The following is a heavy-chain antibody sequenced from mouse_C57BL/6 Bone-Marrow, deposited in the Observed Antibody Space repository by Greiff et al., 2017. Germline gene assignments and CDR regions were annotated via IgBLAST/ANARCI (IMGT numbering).Heavy chain of an antibody. D-gene: IGHD2-12*01. CDR2: INPSTGGT. J-gene: IGHJ3*01. CDR1: GYSFTGYY. Sequence: VQLKQSGPELVKPGASVKISCKASGYSFTGYYMNWVKQSPEKSLEWIGEINPSTGGTTYNQKFKAKATLTVDKSSSTAYMQLKSLTSEDSAVYYCALRRGFAYWGQGTLVTVSA. V-gene: IGHV1-42*01. CDR3: ALRRGFAY.